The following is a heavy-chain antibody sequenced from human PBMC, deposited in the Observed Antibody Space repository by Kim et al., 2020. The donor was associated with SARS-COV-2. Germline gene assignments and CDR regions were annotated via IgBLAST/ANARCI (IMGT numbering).Heavy chain of an antibody. CDR1: GFTFSSYA. J-gene: IGHJ5*02. V-gene: IGHV3-30*04. Sequence: GGSLRLSCAASGFTFSSYAMHWVRQAPGKGLEWVAVISYDGSNKYYADSVKGRFTISRDNSKNTLYLQMNSLRAEDTAVYYCARDVTIAAGSWFDPWGQGTLVTVSS. D-gene: IGHD6-25*01. CDR3: ARDVTIAAGSWFDP. CDR2: ISYDGSNK.